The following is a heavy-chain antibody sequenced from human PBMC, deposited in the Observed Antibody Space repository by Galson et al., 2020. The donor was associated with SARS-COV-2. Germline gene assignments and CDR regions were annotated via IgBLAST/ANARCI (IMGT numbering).Heavy chain of an antibody. Sequence: SETLSLTCGVPGDSISGDYWWTWVRQPPGKGLEWVGEVSHSGTTGYTPSLKRRVTMSVDKSKNQFSLNLTSVTAADTAIYYCARATAAYRHPYFYYYMDVWGKGTTVTVSS. J-gene: IGHJ6*03. CDR1: GDSISGDYW. CDR2: VSHSGTT. D-gene: IGHD2-2*01. V-gene: IGHV4-4*02. CDR3: ARATAAYRHPYFYYYMDV.